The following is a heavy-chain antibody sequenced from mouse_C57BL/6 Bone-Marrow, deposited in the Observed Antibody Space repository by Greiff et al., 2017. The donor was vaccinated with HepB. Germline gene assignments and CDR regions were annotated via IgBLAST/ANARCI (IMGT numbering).Heavy chain of an antibody. Sequence: VQLQQSGAELVRPGTSVKMSCKASGYTFTNYWIGWAKQRPGHGLEWIGDIYPGGGYTNYNEKFKGKAKLTADKSSSTAYMQFSSLTSEDSAIYYCASAYPTGYFDYWGQGTTLTVSS. CDR1: GYTFTNYW. V-gene: IGHV1-63*01. J-gene: IGHJ2*01. CDR2: IYPGGGYT. D-gene: IGHD2-10*01. CDR3: ASAYPTGYFDY.